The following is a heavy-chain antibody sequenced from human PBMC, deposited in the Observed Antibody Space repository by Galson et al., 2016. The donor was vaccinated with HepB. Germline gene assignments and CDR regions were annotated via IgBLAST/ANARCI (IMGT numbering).Heavy chain of an antibody. CDR1: GFTSSSYS. V-gene: IGHV3-48*01. D-gene: IGHD6-6*01. CDR3: ASLYSSSSNYYYGMDV. CDR2: ISSSSSTI. Sequence: SLRLSCAASGFTSSSYSMNWVRQAPGKGLEWVSYISSSSSTIYYADSVKGRFTISRDNAKNSLYLQMNSLRAEDTAVYYCASLYSSSSNYYYGMDVWGQGTTVTVSS. J-gene: IGHJ6*02.